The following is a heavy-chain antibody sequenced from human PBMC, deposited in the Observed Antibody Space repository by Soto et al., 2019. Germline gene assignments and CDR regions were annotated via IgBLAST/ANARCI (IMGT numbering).Heavy chain of an antibody. J-gene: IGHJ5*02. D-gene: IGHD2-2*01. CDR2: IYHSGYT. CDR3: ARGKEIQLFNWFDP. Sequence: SETLALTCSVSGYSITNCYYWGLVRQPPGKGLEWIGSIYHSGYTYYNPSLKSRVTISLDTSKNQFSLQLTSVTAADTAMYYCARGKEIQLFNWFDPWGQGTLVTVSS. CDR1: GYSITNCYY. V-gene: IGHV4-38-2*02.